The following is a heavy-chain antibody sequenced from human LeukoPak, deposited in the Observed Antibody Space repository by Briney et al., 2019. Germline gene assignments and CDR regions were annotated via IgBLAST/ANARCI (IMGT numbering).Heavy chain of an antibody. CDR1: GYTLTELS. J-gene: IGHJ5*02. D-gene: IGHD3-10*01. CDR3: ATVPNYGSGANWFDP. V-gene: IGHV1-24*01. Sequence: ASVKVSCKVSGYTLTELSMHWVRQAPGKGLEWMGGFDPEDGETIYAQKFQGRVTMTEDTSTDTAYMELSSLRSEDTAVYYCATVPNYGSGANWFDPWGQGTLVTVSS. CDR2: FDPEDGET.